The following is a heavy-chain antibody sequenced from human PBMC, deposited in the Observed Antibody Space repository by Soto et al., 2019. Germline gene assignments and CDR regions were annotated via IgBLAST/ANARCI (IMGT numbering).Heavy chain of an antibody. Sequence: SEPLSLTCTVSGGSISSSSYYWGWIRQPPGKGLEWIGSIYYSGSTYYNPSLKSRVTISVDTSKNQFSLKLSSVTAADTAVYYCATWEPHYGMDVWGQGTTVTVSS. J-gene: IGHJ6*02. CDR1: GGSISSSSYY. D-gene: IGHD1-26*01. V-gene: IGHV4-39*01. CDR3: ATWEPHYGMDV. CDR2: IYYSGST.